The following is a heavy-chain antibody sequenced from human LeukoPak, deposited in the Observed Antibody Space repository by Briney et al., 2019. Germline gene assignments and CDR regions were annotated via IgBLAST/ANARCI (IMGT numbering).Heavy chain of an antibody. Sequence: ASVKVSCKASGYTFTSYDINWVRQATGQGLEWMGWMNPNSGNTGYAQKFQGRVTMTRNTSISTAYMELSSLRSEETAVYYCARGPTYYYDSSGHGGWIDPWGQGTLVTVSS. D-gene: IGHD3-22*01. CDR2: MNPNSGNT. CDR1: GYTFTSYD. CDR3: ARGPTYYYDSSGHGGWIDP. J-gene: IGHJ5*02. V-gene: IGHV1-8*01.